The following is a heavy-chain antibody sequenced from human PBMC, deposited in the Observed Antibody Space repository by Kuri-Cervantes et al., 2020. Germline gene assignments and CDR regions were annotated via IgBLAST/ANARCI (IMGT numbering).Heavy chain of an antibody. CDR2: ITDSSDAI. V-gene: IGHV3-48*01. CDR1: GFTFSDYA. CDR3: AKDMAARSRKFDY. J-gene: IGHJ4*02. D-gene: IGHD6-6*01. Sequence: GESLKISCAASGFTFSDYAMSWVRQAPGKGLEWISYITDSSDAIYYADSVKGRFTISRDNAKNSLYLQMHSLRAEDTAVYYCAKDMAARSRKFDYWGQGTLVTVSS.